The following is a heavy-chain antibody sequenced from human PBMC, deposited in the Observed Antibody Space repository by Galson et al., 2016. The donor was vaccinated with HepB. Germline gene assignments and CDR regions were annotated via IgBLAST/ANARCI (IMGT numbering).Heavy chain of an antibody. CDR3: ARSPTGFCSRTKCYGFNYLDR. Sequence: SVKVSCKASGYTFISYVIQWVRQAPGHRLEWMGWSNAGNGNTKYSQKFQGRVIIDRDTYASTAYMELSSLRAEDPAIYYCARSPTGFCSRTKCYGFNYLDRWGQGTPVTVSS. J-gene: IGHJ4*02. D-gene: IGHD2-2*03. V-gene: IGHV1-3*01. CDR1: GYTFISYV. CDR2: SNAGNGNT.